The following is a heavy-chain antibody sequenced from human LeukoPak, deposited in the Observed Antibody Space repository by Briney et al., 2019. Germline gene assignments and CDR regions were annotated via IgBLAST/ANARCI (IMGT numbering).Heavy chain of an antibody. J-gene: IGHJ3*02. CDR2: IYYSGST. V-gene: IGHV4-39*07. D-gene: IGHD3-22*01. CDR3: ARITYYYDSSGYKPHRAFDI. CDR1: GGSISSSSYY. Sequence: SETLSLTCTVSGGSISSSSYYWGWIRQPPGKGLEWIGSIYYSGSTYYNPSLKSRVTISVDTSKNQFSLKLSSVTAADTAVYYCARITYYYDSSGYKPHRAFDIWGQGTMVTVSS.